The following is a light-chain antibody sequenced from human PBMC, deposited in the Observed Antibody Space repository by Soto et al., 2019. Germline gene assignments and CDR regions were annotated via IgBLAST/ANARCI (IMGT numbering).Light chain of an antibody. Sequence: QSVLTKPPSVSGAPGQRVTISCTGSSSNFGAGYEVHWYKQLPGAAPTLVIFNNLNRPSGVPERFSGSKSGTSASLVISGLXAEDEADYYCQSFDSSLRVYVFGSGTKVTVL. V-gene: IGLV1-40*01. CDR1: SSNFGAGYE. J-gene: IGLJ1*01. CDR3: QSFDSSLRVYV. CDR2: NNL.